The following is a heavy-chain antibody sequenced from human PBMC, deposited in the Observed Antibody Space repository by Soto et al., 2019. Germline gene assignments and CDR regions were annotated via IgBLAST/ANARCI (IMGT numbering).Heavy chain of an antibody. Sequence: SXRLSGAASGFTFDDYAMHWVRQAPGKGLEWVSGISWNSGSIGYADSVKGRFTISRDNAKNSLYLQMNSLRAEDTALYYCAKSGYAGAYNWFDPWGQGTLVTVSS. J-gene: IGHJ5*02. CDR1: GFTFDDYA. CDR3: AKSGYAGAYNWFDP. CDR2: ISWNSGSI. D-gene: IGHD6-25*01. V-gene: IGHV3-9*01.